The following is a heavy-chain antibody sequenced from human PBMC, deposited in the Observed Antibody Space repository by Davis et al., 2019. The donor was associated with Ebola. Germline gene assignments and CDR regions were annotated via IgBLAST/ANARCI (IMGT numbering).Heavy chain of an antibody. CDR1: GGTFSSYA. V-gene: IGHV1-69*04. D-gene: IGHD5-18*01. J-gene: IGHJ4*02. Sequence: SVKVSCKASGGTFSSYAISWVRQAPGQGLEWMGRIIPILGIANYAQKFQGRVTITADKSTSTAYMELSSLRSEDTAVYYCARAYVDTAMADFDYWGQGTLVTVSS. CDR3: ARAYVDTAMADFDY. CDR2: IIPILGIA.